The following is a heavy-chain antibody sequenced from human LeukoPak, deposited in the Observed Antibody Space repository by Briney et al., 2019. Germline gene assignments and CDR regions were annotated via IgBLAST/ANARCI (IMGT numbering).Heavy chain of an antibody. Sequence: PGGSLRLSWAPSWFIFSSYAIFWVRQAPGKGLEWVSAISGSGGSTYYADSVKGRFTISRDNSKNTLYLQMNSLRAEDTAGYLYVKVIERKVFDNWGQGTLVTVSS. CDR1: WFIFSSYA. J-gene: IGHJ4*02. V-gene: IGHV3-23*01. CDR2: ISGSGGST. D-gene: IGHD1-26*01. CDR3: VKVIERKVFDN.